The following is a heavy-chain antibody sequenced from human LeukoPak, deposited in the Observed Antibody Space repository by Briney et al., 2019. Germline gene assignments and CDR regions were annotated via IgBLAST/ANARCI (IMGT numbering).Heavy chain of an antibody. CDR3: ARDRSGSSWYVRGWFDP. Sequence: PSETLSLTCTVSGGSISSSTYYWGWIRQPPGKGLEWIGSFFYSGSTYYNPSLKSRLTMSVDTSNNQFSLKLMSVTAADTAVYYCARDRSGSSWYVRGWFDPWSQGTLVTVSS. D-gene: IGHD6-13*01. V-gene: IGHV4-39*02. CDR2: FFYSGST. CDR1: GGSISSSTYY. J-gene: IGHJ5*02.